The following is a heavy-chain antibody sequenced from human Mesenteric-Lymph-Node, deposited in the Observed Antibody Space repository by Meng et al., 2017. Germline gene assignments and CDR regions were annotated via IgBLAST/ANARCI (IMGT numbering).Heavy chain of an antibody. D-gene: IGHD1-1*01. CDR1: GASLRSDIW. J-gene: IGHJ4*02. CDR3: GRDQGRQLINH. Sequence: VTVSGMVPGTVTLSGTLYPSATLSGASLRSDIWWSWVRQPPGKGLEWIGEVYHRGATNYNPSLKSRVVISVDRSKNQFSLNLSSVTAADTAVYYCGRDQGRQLINHWGQGTLVTVSS. CDR2: VYHRGAT. V-gene: IGHV4-4*02.